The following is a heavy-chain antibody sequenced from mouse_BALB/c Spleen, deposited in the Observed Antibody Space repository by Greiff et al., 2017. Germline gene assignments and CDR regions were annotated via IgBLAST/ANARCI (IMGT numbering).Heavy chain of an antibody. CDR2: INPGSGGT. J-gene: IGHJ3*01. Sequence: QVQLQQSGTELVRPGTSVKVSCKASGYAFTNYLIEWVKQRPGQGLEWIGVINPGSGGTNYNEKFKGKATLTADKSSSTAYMQLSSLTSDDSAVYFCARRGYDNGGFAYWGQGTLVTVSA. CDR1: GYAFTNYL. V-gene: IGHV1-54*01. D-gene: IGHD2-3*01. CDR3: ARRGYDNGGFAY.